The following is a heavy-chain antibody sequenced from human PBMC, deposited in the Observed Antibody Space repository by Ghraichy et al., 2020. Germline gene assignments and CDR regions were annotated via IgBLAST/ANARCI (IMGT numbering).Heavy chain of an antibody. CDR1: GFTFSSYA. Sequence: GGSLRLSCAASGFTFSSYAMNWVRQAPGKGLEWVSSISTRSTYKNYAASVKGRFTVSRDNAKNSLFLQMDSLRADDTAVYYCARDVGFDNSAGGLDVWATGPGSSSP. CDR3: ARDVGFDNSAGGLDV. CDR2: ISTRSTYK. V-gene: IGHV3-21*01. D-gene: IGHD4-23*01. J-gene: IGHJ6*02.